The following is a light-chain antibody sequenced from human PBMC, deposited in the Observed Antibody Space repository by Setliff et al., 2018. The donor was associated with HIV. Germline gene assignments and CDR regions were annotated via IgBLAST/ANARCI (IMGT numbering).Light chain of an antibody. CDR1: QGVLYSSNNKNY. CDR3: QQYYSTPLT. Sequence: DIVMTQSPDSLAVSLGERATINCKSSQGVLYSSNNKNYLAWYQQEPGQPPKLLIYWASTRESGVPDRFSGSGSGADFTLTISSLQAEDVAVYYCQQYYSTPLTFGQGTKVDIK. CDR2: WAS. V-gene: IGKV4-1*01. J-gene: IGKJ1*01.